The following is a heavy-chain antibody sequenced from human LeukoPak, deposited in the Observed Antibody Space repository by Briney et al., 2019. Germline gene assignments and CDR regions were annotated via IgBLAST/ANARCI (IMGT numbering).Heavy chain of an antibody. CDR1: GFTFSSYA. J-gene: IGHJ4*02. Sequence: GRSLRLSCAASGFTFSSYAMHWVRQAPGKGLEWVAVISYDGSNKYYADSVKGRFTISRDNSKNTLYLQMNSLRAEDTAVYYCASRHIVATIHYFDYWGQGTLVTVSS. CDR3: ASRHIVATIHYFDY. D-gene: IGHD5-12*01. V-gene: IGHV3-30-3*01. CDR2: ISYDGSNK.